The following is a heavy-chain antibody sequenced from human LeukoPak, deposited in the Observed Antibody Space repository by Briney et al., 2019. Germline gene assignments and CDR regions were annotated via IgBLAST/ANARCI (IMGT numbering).Heavy chain of an antibody. V-gene: IGHV1-18*01. CDR2: ISAYNGNT. D-gene: IGHD3-10*01. J-gene: IGHJ5*02. CDR3: ARDRIRITMVRGTNWFDP. Sequence: ASVKVSCKASGYTFTSYGISWVRQAPGQGLEWMGWISAYNGNTNYAQKLQGRVTMTTDTSTSTAYMELRSLRSDDTAVYYCARDRIRITMVRGTNWFDPWGQGTLVTVSS. CDR1: GYTFTSYG.